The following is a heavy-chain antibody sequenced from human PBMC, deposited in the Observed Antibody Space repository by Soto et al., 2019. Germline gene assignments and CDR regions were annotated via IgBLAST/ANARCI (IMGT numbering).Heavy chain of an antibody. D-gene: IGHD3-3*01. Sequence: QVQLVQSGAEVKKPGASVKVSCKASGYTFTRSGLSWVRQAPGQGLECLGWINPDNGNTNYAQHLQGRGRLTTDTSTSTAYRALRSLSSDDTAVYSCARVQGITTLGVYSMYYYGMDVWGQGTTFTVSS. CDR1: GYTFTRSG. J-gene: IGHJ6*02. CDR3: ARVQGITTLGVYSMYYYGMDV. V-gene: IGHV1-18*01. CDR2: INPDNGNT.